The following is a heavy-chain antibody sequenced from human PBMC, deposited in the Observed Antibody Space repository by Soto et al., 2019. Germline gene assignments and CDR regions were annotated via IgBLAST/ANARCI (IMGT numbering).Heavy chain of an antibody. CDR3: ARGRQLQHVLRYFDWLPQR. J-gene: IGHJ4*02. D-gene: IGHD3-9*01. V-gene: IGHV1-2*04. CDR2: INPNSGGT. CDR1: GYTFTGYY. Sequence: ASGKVACKASGYTFTGYYMHWVRQAPGQGIEWMGWINPNSGGTNYAEKFQGWVTMTRDTSISTAYMELSRLRSDDTAVYYCARGRQLQHVLRYFDWLPQRWGQGTLVTVS.